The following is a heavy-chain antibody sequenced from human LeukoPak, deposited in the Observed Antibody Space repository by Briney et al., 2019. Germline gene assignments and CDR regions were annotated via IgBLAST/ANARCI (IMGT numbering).Heavy chain of an antibody. CDR1: GFMFSNYW. D-gene: IGHD3-22*01. Sequence: GGSLRLSCAAPGFMFSNYWMSWVRQAPGRGLEWVANIKEDGSEMHYVDSVKGRFTISRDNTNNLLYLQMSSLRADDTAVYYCARDHGYDSTVYCAFPYWGRGTLVTVSS. CDR3: ARDHGYDSTVYCAFPY. J-gene: IGHJ4*02. V-gene: IGHV3-7*01. CDR2: IKEDGSEM.